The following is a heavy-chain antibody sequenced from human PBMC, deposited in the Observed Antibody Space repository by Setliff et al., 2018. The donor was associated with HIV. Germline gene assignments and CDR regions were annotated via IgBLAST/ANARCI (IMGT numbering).Heavy chain of an antibody. V-gene: IGHV4-34*01. CDR3: AARNSGNPTRHFDY. Sequence: PSETLSLTCAVYGGSFSGFYWTWIRQPPGKGLEWIGEIKHGGSANYNPSLKSRVTISVDTSQDQFSLRLTSVTAADTAVYYCAARNSGNPTRHFDYWGQGTLVTVSS. CDR2: IKHGGSA. CDR1: GGSFSGFY. D-gene: IGHD3-10*01. J-gene: IGHJ4*02.